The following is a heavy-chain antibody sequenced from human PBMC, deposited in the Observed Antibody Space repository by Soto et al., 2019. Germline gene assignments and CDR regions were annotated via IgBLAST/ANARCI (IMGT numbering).Heavy chain of an antibody. Sequence: GGSLRLSCAASGFTFGSYWMSWVRQAPGKGLEWVANINQDGSDKYYVDSVKGRFTISRDNAKNSLYLQMNSLRAEDTAMYYCARGPYNWNKLDFWGQGTLVTVSS. CDR1: GFTFGSYW. J-gene: IGHJ4*02. D-gene: IGHD1-20*01. V-gene: IGHV3-7*03. CDR3: ARGPYNWNKLDF. CDR2: INQDGSDK.